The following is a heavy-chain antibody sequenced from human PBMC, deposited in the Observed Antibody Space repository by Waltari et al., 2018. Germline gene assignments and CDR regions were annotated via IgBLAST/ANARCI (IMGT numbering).Heavy chain of an antibody. D-gene: IGHD2-2*01. J-gene: IGHJ4*02. CDR1: GGPISSGDYS. CDR2: IYHSGST. Sequence: QLQLQASGSGLVKPSQTLSLTCAVSGGPISSGDYSWIWFRQPPGKGLEWIGYIYHSGSTYYNPSLKRRVTISVDRSKNQFSLKLSSVTAADTAVYYCAREGPFHCSSTSCYAHWGQGTLVTVSS. V-gene: IGHV4-30-2*01. CDR3: AREGPFHCSSTSCYAH.